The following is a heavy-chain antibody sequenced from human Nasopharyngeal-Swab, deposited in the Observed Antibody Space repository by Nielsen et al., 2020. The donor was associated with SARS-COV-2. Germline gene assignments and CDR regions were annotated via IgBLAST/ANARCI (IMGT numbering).Heavy chain of an antibody. CDR1: GGSIVSHY. V-gene: IGHV4-59*11. D-gene: IGHD6-6*01. CDR2: IYSTEIT. J-gene: IGHJ4*02. Sequence: SETLFLTCTVSGGSIVSHYWNWIRLSPGKGLEWIGYIYSTEITKYNPSLGSRVTMSGDTSKNQVYLKLESLTAADTAVYYCARGPYSRSSLWVHWGQGTLVTVSS. CDR3: ARGPYSRSSLWVH.